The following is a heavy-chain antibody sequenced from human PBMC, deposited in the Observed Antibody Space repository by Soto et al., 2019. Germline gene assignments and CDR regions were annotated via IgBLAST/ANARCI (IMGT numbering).Heavy chain of an antibody. V-gene: IGHV2-5*01. Sequence: QITLKESGPTLVKPTQTLTLTCTFSAFSLSTGGVGVGWIRQPPGKALEWLALIYWHDDKRCSPSLRSRLTITKDTSKNQLVLTMTNMDPVDTATYYCIQSRCGGDCLQSYASYYYYGMDVWGEGTTVTVSS. D-gene: IGHD2-21*02. CDR2: IYWHDDK. J-gene: IGHJ6*04. CDR1: AFSLSTGGVG. CDR3: IQSRCGGDCLQSYASYYYYGMDV.